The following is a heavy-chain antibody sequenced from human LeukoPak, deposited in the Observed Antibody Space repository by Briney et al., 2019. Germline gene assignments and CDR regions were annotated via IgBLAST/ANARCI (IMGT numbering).Heavy chain of an antibody. V-gene: IGHV1-8*01. Sequence: ASVKVSCKASGYTFTSYDINWVRQATGQGLEWMGWMNPNSGNTGYAQKFQGRVTMTRNTSISTAYMELSSLRSEDTAVYYCARGSRQNWGYYYDSSGSDVWGQGTTVTVSS. CDR1: GYTFTSYD. CDR2: MNPNSGNT. J-gene: IGHJ6*02. D-gene: IGHD3-22*01. CDR3: ARGSRQNWGYYYDSSGSDV.